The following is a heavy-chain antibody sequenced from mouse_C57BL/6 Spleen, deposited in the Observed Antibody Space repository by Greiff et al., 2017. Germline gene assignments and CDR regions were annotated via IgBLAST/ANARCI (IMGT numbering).Heavy chain of an antibody. CDR1: GYTFTSYW. Sequence: QVQLQQPGAELVMPGASVKLSCKASGYTFTSYWMHWVKQRPGQGLEWIGEIGPSDSYTNYNQKFKGKSTLTVDKSSSTAYMQLSRLTSEDSAVNYRERGGMGVDYWGQGTTLTVSS. J-gene: IGHJ2*01. D-gene: IGHD4-1*01. CDR3: ERGGMGVDY. CDR2: IGPSDSYT. V-gene: IGHV1-69*01.